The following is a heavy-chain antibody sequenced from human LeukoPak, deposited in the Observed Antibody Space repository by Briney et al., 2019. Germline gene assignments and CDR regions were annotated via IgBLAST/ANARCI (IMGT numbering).Heavy chain of an antibody. Sequence: GASVKVSCKASGGTFSSYAISWVRQAPGQGLEWMGRIIPILGISNYAQKFQGRVTITADKSTSPAYMELSSMRSEETAVYYCASANSYGYSNSAFDIWGQGTMVTVSS. CDR2: IIPILGIS. D-gene: IGHD5-18*01. CDR3: ASANSYGYSNSAFDI. J-gene: IGHJ3*02. V-gene: IGHV1-69*04. CDR1: GGTFSSYA.